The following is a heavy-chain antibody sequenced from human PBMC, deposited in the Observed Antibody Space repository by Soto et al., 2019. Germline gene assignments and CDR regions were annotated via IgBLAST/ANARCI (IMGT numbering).Heavy chain of an antibody. V-gene: IGHV1-69*06. D-gene: IGHD3-10*01. J-gene: IGHJ4*02. CDR2: LVPVFGTA. CDR3: ARSPGVFDY. CDR1: GGTFSSVA. Sequence: QVQLVQSGAEVKKPGSSVKVSCKASGGTFSSVAISWVRQAPGQGLEWMGGLVPVFGTANYAQKFQGRVTITADTSTSTSYMELGSLRSEDTAVYYCARSPGVFDYWGQGTLVTVSS.